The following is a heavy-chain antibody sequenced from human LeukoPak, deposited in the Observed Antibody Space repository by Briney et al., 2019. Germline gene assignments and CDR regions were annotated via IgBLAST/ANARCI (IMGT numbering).Heavy chain of an antibody. CDR2: IYHSGST. Sequence: SETLSLTCTVSGYSISSGYYWGWIRQPPGKGLEWIGSIYHSGSTYYNPSLKSRVTISVDTSKNQFSLKLSSVTAADTAVYYCARHTRHRRAFDIWGQGTMVTVSS. CDR3: ARHTRHRRAFDI. D-gene: IGHD1-1*01. V-gene: IGHV4-38-2*02. CDR1: GYSISSGYY. J-gene: IGHJ3*02.